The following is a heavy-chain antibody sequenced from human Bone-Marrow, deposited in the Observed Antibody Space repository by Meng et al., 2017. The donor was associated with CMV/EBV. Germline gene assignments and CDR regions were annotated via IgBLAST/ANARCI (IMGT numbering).Heavy chain of an antibody. CDR1: GLALSTSGVG. D-gene: IGHD6-13*01. V-gene: IGHV2-5*01. CDR3: AHNHIAAAGTGDDELYYFDY. Sequence: SGPTLVQPTQTLTLNCPFSGLALSTSGVGVGWIRQPPGKALEWLALIYWNDDKRYSPSLKSRLTITKDTSKNQVVLTMTNMDPVDTATYYCAHNHIAAAGTGDDELYYFDYWGQGTLVTVSS. J-gene: IGHJ4*02. CDR2: IYWNDDK.